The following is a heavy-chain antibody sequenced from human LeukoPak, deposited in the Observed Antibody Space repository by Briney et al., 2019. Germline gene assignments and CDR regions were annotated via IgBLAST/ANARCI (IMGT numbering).Heavy chain of an antibody. V-gene: IGHV3-11*01. CDR1: GFTFSDYY. D-gene: IGHD4-17*01. CDR2: ISSSGITI. CDR3: ARSYGDYGDFDY. J-gene: IGHJ4*02. Sequence: GGSLRLSCAASGFTFSDYYMSWIRQAPGKGLEWVSYISSSGITIYYPDSVKGRFTISRDNAKNSLYLQMNSLRAEDTAAYYCARSYGDYGDFDYWGQGTLVTVSS.